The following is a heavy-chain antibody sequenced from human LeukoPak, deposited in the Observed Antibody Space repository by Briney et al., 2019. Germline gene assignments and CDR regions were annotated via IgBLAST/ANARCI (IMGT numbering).Heavy chain of an antibody. CDR1: GITSSTYW. D-gene: IGHD6-19*01. CDR2: IKQDGSET. J-gene: IGHJ5*02. V-gene: IGHV3-7*01. Sequence: PGGSLRLSCAASGITSSTYWMNWVRQAPGKGLEWVANIKQDGSETYYVDSVKGRFTISRDNDETSMYLQTNSLRADDSAMYFCTGGIGWLCDTWGQGPLVTVAS. CDR3: TGGIGWLCDT.